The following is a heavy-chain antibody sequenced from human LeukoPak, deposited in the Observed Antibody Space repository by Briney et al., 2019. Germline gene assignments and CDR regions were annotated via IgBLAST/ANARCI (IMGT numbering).Heavy chain of an antibody. D-gene: IGHD3-22*01. Sequence: GWSLRLSCAASGFTFSSYAMSWVRQAPGKGLEWVSAISGSGGSTYYADSVKGRFTISRDNSKNTLYLQMNSLRAEDTAVYYCAKPPYDSSGYYYQTPFDYWGQGTLVTVSS. V-gene: IGHV3-23*01. J-gene: IGHJ4*02. CDR1: GFTFSSYA. CDR2: ISGSGGST. CDR3: AKPPYDSSGYYYQTPFDY.